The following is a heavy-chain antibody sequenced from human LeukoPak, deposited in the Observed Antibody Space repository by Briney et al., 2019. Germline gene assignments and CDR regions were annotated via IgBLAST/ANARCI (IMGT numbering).Heavy chain of an antibody. CDR1: GFTVSSNY. CDR2: IYSGGST. J-gene: IGHJ4*02. D-gene: IGHD5-18*01. CDR3: AIGTRGYSYGSYYFDY. V-gene: IGHV3-66*01. Sequence: GGSLRLSCAASGFTVSSNYMSWARQAPGKGLEWAPVIYSGGSTYYADSVKGRFTISRDNSKNTLYLQMNSLRAEDTAVYYCAIGTRGYSYGSYYFDYWGQGTLVTVSS.